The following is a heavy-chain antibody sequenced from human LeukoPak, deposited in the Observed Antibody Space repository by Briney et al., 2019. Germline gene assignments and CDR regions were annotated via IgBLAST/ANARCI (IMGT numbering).Heavy chain of an antibody. V-gene: IGHV4-34*01. J-gene: IGHJ5*02. CDR1: GGSFSGYY. D-gene: IGHD5-18*01. Sequence: SETLSLTCAVYGGSFSGYYWSWIRQPPGKGLEWIGEINHSGSTNYNPSLKSRVTISVDTSKNQFSLKLSPVTAADTAVYYCARERGYSYGYGTGWFDPWGQGTLVTVSS. CDR3: ARERGYSYGYGTGWFDP. CDR2: INHSGST.